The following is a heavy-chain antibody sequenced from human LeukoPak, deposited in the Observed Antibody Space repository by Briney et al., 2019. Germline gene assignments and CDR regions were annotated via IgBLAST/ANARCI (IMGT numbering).Heavy chain of an antibody. J-gene: IGHJ4*02. Sequence: PGGSLRLSCAASGFIVSSHFMSWVRQAPGKGLEWVSVIYADGSTYYADSVKGRFTISRDNSKNTLFLQMNSLRADDTAVYYCARSSSGWHDYWGQGTLVNVS. CDR2: IYADGST. D-gene: IGHD6-19*01. CDR3: ARSSSGWHDY. V-gene: IGHV3-53*01. CDR1: GFIVSSHF.